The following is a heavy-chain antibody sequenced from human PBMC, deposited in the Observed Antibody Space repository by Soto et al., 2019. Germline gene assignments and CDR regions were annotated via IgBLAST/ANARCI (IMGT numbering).Heavy chain of an antibody. D-gene: IGHD3-16*01. CDR2: IWYDGSNK. V-gene: IGHV3-33*01. Sequence: QVQLVESGGGVVQPGRSLRLSCAASNYGMHWVRQAPGKGLEWVAVIWYDGSNKYYADSVKGRFTISRDNSKNTLYLQMNNLRAEDTAVYYCARDRGGYGMDGWGQGTTVIVSS. J-gene: IGHJ6*02. CDR1: SNYG. CDR3: ARDRGGYGMDG.